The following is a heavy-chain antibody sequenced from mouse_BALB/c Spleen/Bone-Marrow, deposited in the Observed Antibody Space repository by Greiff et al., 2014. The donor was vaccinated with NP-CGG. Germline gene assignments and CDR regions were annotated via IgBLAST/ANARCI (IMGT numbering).Heavy chain of an antibody. CDR2: ILPGSGIT. D-gene: IGHD2-14*01. CDR1: GYTFSSYW. Sequence: QVQLQQPGAELMKPGASVKISCKATGYTFSSYWIEWVKQRPGHGLEWIGEILPGSGITNYNEKFKGKATFTADTSSNTAYMQLSGLTSEESAVYYCTRGGCWYRCLDYWGQGTTVTVSS. CDR3: TRGGCWYRCLDY. J-gene: IGHJ2*01. V-gene: IGHV1-9*01.